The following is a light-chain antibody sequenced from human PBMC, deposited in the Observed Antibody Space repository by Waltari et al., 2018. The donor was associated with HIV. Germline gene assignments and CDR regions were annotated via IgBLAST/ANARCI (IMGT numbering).Light chain of an antibody. Sequence: EIVLTPSPATLSLSPGERATLSCRASQSVSGYLAWYQQKPGQAPRLLIYDASSRATGIPARFSGSESGTDFTLTISSLEPEDFAVYYCHQRSNWPQTFGQGTKVEIK. CDR2: DAS. CDR3: HQRSNWPQT. J-gene: IGKJ1*01. CDR1: QSVSGY. V-gene: IGKV3-11*01.